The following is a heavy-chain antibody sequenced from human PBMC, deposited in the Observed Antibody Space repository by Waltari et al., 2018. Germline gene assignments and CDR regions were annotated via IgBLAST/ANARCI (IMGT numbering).Heavy chain of an antibody. V-gene: IGHV3-21*01. CDR3: ARLSTTVDY. Sequence: EVQLVESGGGLVKPGGSLRLSCAASGFTFSSYSMNWVRQAPGKGLEWVSAISSSSSYIYYADSVKGRFTISRDNAKNSRYLQMNSLRAEDTAVYYCARLSTTVDYWGQGTLVTVSS. CDR1: GFTFSSYS. CDR2: ISSSSSYI. J-gene: IGHJ4*02. D-gene: IGHD4-17*01.